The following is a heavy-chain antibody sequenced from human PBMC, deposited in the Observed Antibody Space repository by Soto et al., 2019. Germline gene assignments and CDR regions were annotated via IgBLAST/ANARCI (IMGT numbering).Heavy chain of an antibody. Sequence: EVQLVESGGGLVQPEGSLRLSCVASGFTFSSYWMRWVRQAPGKGLVWVSSISNDGSSIYADPVKGRFTISRDNAKNTLYLQMNSLRAEDTAVYYCARLPNKSPQNWGQGTLVIVSP. V-gene: IGHV3-74*01. CDR1: GFTFSSYW. CDR2: ISNDGSS. CDR3: ARLPNKSPQN. J-gene: IGHJ1*01.